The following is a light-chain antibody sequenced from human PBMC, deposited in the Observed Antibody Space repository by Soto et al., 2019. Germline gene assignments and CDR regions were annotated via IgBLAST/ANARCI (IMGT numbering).Light chain of an antibody. CDR1: QSISTW. J-gene: IGKJ1*01. V-gene: IGKV1-5*03. Sequence: DIQMTQSPSTLSASIGDRVTITCRASQSISTWLAWYRQKPGEAPKLLIYHASNLESGVPSRFSGSGSGTEFTLTISSLQPDDFATYYCQQHKAYSWTFGPGTKVDI. CDR3: QQHKAYSWT. CDR2: HAS.